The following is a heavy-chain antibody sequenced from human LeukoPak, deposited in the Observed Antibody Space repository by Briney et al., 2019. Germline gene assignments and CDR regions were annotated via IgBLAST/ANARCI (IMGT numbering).Heavy chain of an antibody. J-gene: IGHJ4*02. CDR2: IYYSGST. CDR3: ARDFSSLLDY. CDR1: GGSISSSSYY. D-gene: IGHD6-6*01. Sequence: PSETLSLTCTVSGGSISSSSYYWGWIRQPPGKGLEWIGSIYYSGSTYYNPSLKSRVTISVDTSKNQFSLKLSSVTAADTAVYYCARDFSSLLDYWGQGTLVTVSS. V-gene: IGHV4-39*07.